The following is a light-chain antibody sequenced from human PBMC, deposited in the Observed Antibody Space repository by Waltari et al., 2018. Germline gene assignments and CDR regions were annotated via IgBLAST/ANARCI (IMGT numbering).Light chain of an antibody. J-gene: IGLJ2*01. CDR3: NSRDSSGNHRVV. CDR2: GKN. CDR1: SLRSYS. Sequence: SSELPQDPAVSVALGQTVRITCQGDSLRSYSAGWYQQKPGQAPLLVIYGKNNRPSGIPDRFSGSSSGNTASLTITGAQAEDEADYYCNSRDSSGNHRVVFGGGTKLTVL. V-gene: IGLV3-19*01.